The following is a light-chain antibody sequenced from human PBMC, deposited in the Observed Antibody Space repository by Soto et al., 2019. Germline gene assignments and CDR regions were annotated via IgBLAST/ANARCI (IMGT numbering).Light chain of an antibody. CDR2: EVS. V-gene: IGLV2-18*02. CDR1: SSDVGSYNR. CDR3: SSYTRISTYV. Sequence: QSALTQPPSVSGSPGQSVTISCTGTSSDVGSYNRVSWYQQPPGTAPKLMIYEVSNRPSGVPDRFSGSKSGNTASLTISGLQDEDEADYYCSSYTRISTYVFGTGTKLTVL. J-gene: IGLJ1*01.